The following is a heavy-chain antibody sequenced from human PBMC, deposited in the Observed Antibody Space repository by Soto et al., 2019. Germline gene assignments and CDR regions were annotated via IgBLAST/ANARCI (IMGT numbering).Heavy chain of an antibody. CDR2: IYHSGST. CDR3: ARATTGSWFDP. CDR1: GGSISSGGYS. V-gene: IGHV4-30-2*01. D-gene: IGHD4-4*01. Sequence: PSETLSLTCAVSGGSISSGGYSWSWIRQPPGEGLEWIGYIYHSGSTYYNPSLKSRVTISVDRSKNQFSLKLSSVTAADTAVYYCARATTGSWFDPWGQGTLVTVSS. J-gene: IGHJ5*02.